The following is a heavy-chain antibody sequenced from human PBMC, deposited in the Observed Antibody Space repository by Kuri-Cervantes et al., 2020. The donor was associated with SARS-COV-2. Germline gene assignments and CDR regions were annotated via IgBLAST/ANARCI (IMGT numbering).Heavy chain of an antibody. J-gene: IGHJ5*02. CDR3: ARVSLTAMVP. D-gene: IGHD5-18*01. V-gene: IGHV3-48*04. Sequence: GGSLRLSCAASGFTFSAYNMNWVRQAPGKGLEWVSFISSGSTTKYYADSVMGRFTISRDNAKNSLSLQMNSLRVEDMAVYYCARVSLTAMVPWGQGTLVTVSS. CDR1: GFTFSAYN. CDR2: ISSGSTTK.